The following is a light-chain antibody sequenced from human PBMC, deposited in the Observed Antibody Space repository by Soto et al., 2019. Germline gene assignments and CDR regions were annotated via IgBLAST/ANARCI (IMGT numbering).Light chain of an antibody. J-gene: IGLJ3*02. CDR1: SGHSGYI. Sequence: QPVLTQSSSASASLGSSVKLTCTLNSGHSGYIITWHQQQPGKAPRFLMKLEGSGSYNKGSGVPDRFSGSSSGPDRYLTISNLQFEDKADYYCETWDSYTRVFGGGTKLTVL. CDR3: ETWDSYTRV. V-gene: IGLV4-60*02. CDR2: LEGSGSY.